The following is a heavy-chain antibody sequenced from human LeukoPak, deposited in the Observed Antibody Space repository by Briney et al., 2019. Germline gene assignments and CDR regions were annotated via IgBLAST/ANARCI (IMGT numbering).Heavy chain of an antibody. Sequence: GGSLRLSCAASGFTFSSYAMSWVRQAPGKGLEWVSAISGSGGSTYYADSVKGRFTISRDNSENTVYLQINSLRPEDTAIYYCARDFTGRYTIDYWGQGTLVTVSS. J-gene: IGHJ4*02. CDR3: ARDFTGRYTIDY. V-gene: IGHV3-23*01. CDR2: ISGSGGST. D-gene: IGHD3-9*01. CDR1: GFTFSSYA.